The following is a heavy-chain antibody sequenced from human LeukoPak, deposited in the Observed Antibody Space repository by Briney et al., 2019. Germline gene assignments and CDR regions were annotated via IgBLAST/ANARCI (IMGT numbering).Heavy chain of an antibody. V-gene: IGHV3-7*04. CDR1: GFTFSSYW. CDR3: ARGDAFSGDH. J-gene: IGHJ4*02. CDR2: IKQDGSEK. Sequence: TGGSLRLSCAASGFTFSSYWMSWVRQAPGKGLEWVANIKQDGSEKYHVESVKGRFTISRDNAKNSLFLQMNGLRVEDTAVYYCARGDAFSGDHWGQGTLVTVSS.